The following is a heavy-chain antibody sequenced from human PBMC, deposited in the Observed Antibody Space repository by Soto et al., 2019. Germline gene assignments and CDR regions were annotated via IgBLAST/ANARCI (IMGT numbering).Heavy chain of an antibody. Sequence: PSETLSLTCAVYGGSFSGYYWSWIRQPPGKGLEWIGYIYYSGSTYYNPSLKSRVTISVDTSKNQFSLKLTSVTAADTAVYYCARAPIYPDYWGQGTLVTVSS. CDR3: ARAPIYPDY. CDR1: GGSFSGYY. V-gene: IGHV4-34*09. CDR2: IYYSGST. D-gene: IGHD5-12*01. J-gene: IGHJ4*02.